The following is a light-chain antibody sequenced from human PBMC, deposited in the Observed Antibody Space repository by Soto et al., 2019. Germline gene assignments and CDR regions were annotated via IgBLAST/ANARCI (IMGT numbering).Light chain of an antibody. V-gene: IGKV1-6*01. CDR3: LQDNNYPIT. Sequence: AIEMTQSPSSLSASVGDRVTITCRASHGIRNDLGWYQQKPGKAPKLLIYGASRLQSGVPSRFGGSGSGKAFTLTISSLQPEDFATYYCLQDNNYPITFGQGTRLEIK. CDR2: GAS. CDR1: HGIRND. J-gene: IGKJ5*01.